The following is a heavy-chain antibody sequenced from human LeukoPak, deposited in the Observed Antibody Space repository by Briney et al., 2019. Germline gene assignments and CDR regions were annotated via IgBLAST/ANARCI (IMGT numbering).Heavy chain of an antibody. CDR2: MNPNGGNT. CDR1: GYTFTSYD. D-gene: IGHD6-13*01. V-gene: IGHV1-8*01. CDR3: ATTQGAAGDAFDI. Sequence: GASVKVSCKASGYTFTSYDINWVRQATGQGLEWMGWMNPNGGNTGYAQKFQGRVTMTRNTSISTAYMELSSLRSEDTAVYYCATTQGAAGDAFDIRGQGTMVTVSS. J-gene: IGHJ3*02.